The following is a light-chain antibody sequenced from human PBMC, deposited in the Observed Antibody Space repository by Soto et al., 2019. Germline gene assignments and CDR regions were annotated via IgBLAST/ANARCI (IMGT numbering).Light chain of an antibody. V-gene: IGKV1-9*01. CDR2: DAS. CDR1: QGISSY. J-gene: IGKJ4*01. Sequence: DIELTQSPSSLSASVGDRVTLTCRASQGISSYLAWYQQKPGKAPRLLIYDASTLDTGVPARFSGGGSGTEFTLTIDSLQPEDFAAYYCQQLNDYPSFGGGTKVEIK. CDR3: QQLNDYPS.